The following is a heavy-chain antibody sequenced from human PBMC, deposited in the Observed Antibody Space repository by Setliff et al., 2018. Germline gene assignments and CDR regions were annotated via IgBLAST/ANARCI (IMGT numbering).Heavy chain of an antibody. Sequence: ASVKVSCKASGNSFSSFSITWVRQAPGQGLEWMGWVSTYNGTTNYAQTLQGGVTFSADASTATAYMEVTSLRSEDTAVYYCATVNRGGYHSIYWYFAPWGRGTLVTVSS. CDR3: ATVNRGGYHSIYWYFAP. CDR2: VSTYNGTT. CDR1: GNSFSSFS. D-gene: IGHD1-26*01. J-gene: IGHJ2*01. V-gene: IGHV1-18*01.